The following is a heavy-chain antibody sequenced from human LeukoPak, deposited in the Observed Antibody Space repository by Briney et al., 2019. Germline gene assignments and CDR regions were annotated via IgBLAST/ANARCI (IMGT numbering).Heavy chain of an antibody. CDR2: IYHSGST. J-gene: IGHJ3*02. CDR3: ARGDAFDI. CDR1: GGSISSGGYY. V-gene: IGHV4-30-2*01. Sequence: SQTLSLTCTVSGGSISSGGYYWRWLRQPPGKGLEWIGYIYHSGSTYYNPSLKSRVTISVDRSKNQFSLKLSSVTAADTVVYYCARGDAFDIWGQGTMVTVSS.